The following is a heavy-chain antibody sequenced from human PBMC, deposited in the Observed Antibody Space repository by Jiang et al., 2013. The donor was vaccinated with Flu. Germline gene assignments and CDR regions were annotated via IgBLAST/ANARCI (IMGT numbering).Heavy chain of an antibody. CDR2: LLLVGPP. CDR3: ARAENASGWPDM. CDR1: GGSISSSSYY. Sequence: GSGLVKPSQTLSLTCTVSGGSISSSSYYWGWIRQPPGKGRGVDWLCLLLVGPPTYNPSLKSRLTMSIDTSKNQFSLKLSSVSAADTAVYYCARAENASGWPDMWGQGTLVTVSS. D-gene: IGHD6-19*01. V-gene: IGHV4-39*07. J-gene: IGHJ4*02.